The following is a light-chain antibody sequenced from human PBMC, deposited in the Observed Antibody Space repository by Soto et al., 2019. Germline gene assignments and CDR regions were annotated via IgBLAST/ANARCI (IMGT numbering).Light chain of an antibody. Sequence: EIVLTQSPAILSLSPGERATLSCRASESVRSRLAWYQQKPGQPPRLLIFDASSRATDIPARFSGSGSGTDFTLTSSSLEPEDFAVYYCQQRTNWACTFGPGTRVDIK. CDR2: DAS. CDR1: ESVRSR. CDR3: QQRTNWACT. V-gene: IGKV3-11*01. J-gene: IGKJ3*01.